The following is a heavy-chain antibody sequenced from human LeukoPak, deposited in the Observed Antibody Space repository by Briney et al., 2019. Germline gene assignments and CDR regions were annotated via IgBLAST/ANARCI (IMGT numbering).Heavy chain of an antibody. J-gene: IGHJ3*02. D-gene: IGHD2/OR15-2a*01. CDR1: GYTFTSYG. V-gene: IGHV1-18*01. CDR3: AREKGVTWAFDI. Sequence: ASVTVSCTASGYTFTSYGISWVRQAPGQGLEWMGRISAYNGNTNYTQMLQGRVTMTTDISTSTAYMELRSLRSDDTAVYYCAREKGVTWAFDIWGQGTRVTVSS. CDR2: ISAYNGNT.